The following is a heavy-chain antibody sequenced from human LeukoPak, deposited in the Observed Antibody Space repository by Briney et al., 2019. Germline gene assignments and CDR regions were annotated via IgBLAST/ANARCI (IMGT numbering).Heavy chain of an antibody. V-gene: IGHV3-23*01. D-gene: IGHD3-22*01. J-gene: IGHJ3*02. Sequence: GGSLRLSCAASGFTFSSYAMIWVRQAPGKGLEWVSAISGSGGSTYYADSVKGRFTISRDNSKNTLYLQMNSLRAEDTAVYYCAKGAIITMIVVVIRDAFDIWGQGTMVTVSS. CDR3: AKGAIITMIVVVIRDAFDI. CDR2: ISGSGGST. CDR1: GFTFSSYA.